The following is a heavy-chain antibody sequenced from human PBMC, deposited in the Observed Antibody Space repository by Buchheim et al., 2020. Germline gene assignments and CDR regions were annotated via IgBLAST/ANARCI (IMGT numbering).Heavy chain of an antibody. CDR2: SRNKANGYTT. CDR1: GFTFSDHY. CDR3: ARSCSGGNCYSNFDY. Sequence: EVQLVESGGGLVQPGGSLRLSCAASGFTFSDHYMDWVRQAPGKGLEWVGRSRNKANGYTTGYAASVTGRFTISRDDSEKSVYLQMNSLKTEDTAVYYCARSCSGGNCYSNFDYWGQGTL. J-gene: IGHJ4*02. V-gene: IGHV3-72*01. D-gene: IGHD2-15*01.